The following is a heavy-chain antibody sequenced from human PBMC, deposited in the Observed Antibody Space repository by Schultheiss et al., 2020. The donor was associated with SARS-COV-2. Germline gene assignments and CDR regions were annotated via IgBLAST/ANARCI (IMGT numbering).Heavy chain of an antibody. J-gene: IGHJ6*02. Sequence: GSLRLSCAASGFTFSSYAMSWIRQPPGKGLEWIGYIYYSGSTNYNPSLKSRVTISVDTSKNQFSLMLSSLTAADTAVYYCARLHYHYGMDVWGQGTTVTVSS. CDR3: ARLHYHYGMDV. CDR1: GFTFSSYA. V-gene: IGHV4-59*08. CDR2: IYYSGST.